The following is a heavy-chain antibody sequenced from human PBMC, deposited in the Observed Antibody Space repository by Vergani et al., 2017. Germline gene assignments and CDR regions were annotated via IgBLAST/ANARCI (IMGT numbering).Heavy chain of an antibody. J-gene: IGHJ4*02. Sequence: QVQLVQSGAEVKKPGSSVKVSCKASGGTFSSYAISWVRQAPGQGLEWMGGIIPIFGIANYAQKFQGRVTITADKSTSTAYMELSILRSEETAVYYCARVPELEVGAAPYYFDYWGQGTLVTVSS. CDR3: ARVPELEVGAAPYYFDY. CDR2: IIPIFGIA. V-gene: IGHV1-69*17. CDR1: GGTFSSYA. D-gene: IGHD6-6*01.